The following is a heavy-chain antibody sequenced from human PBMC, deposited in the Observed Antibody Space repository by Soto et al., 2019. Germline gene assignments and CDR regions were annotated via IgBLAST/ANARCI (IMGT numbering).Heavy chain of an antibody. Sequence: PSETLPLSYAVSGAYVSSTYWWSWVRQNPGKGPEWIGEINHRGSANYNPSLKSRVTISVDISKSQFSLRLTSVTAADTAVYYCARYNAASGTYYFDFWGQGALVTVSS. V-gene: IGHV4-4*02. CDR2: INHRGSA. J-gene: IGHJ4*02. D-gene: IGHD6-13*01. CDR1: GAYVSSTYW. CDR3: ARYNAASGTYYFDF.